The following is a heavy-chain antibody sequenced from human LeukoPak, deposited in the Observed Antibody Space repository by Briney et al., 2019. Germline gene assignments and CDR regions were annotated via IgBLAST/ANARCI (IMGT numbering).Heavy chain of an antibody. CDR3: ARAARVLRYFDWFAYYYYYYMDV. V-gene: IGHV4-39*07. Sequence: KSSETLSLTCTVSGVSISSSNSYWGWIRQPPGKGLEWIGEINHSGSTDYNPSLKSRVTISVDTSKNQFSLKLSSVTAADTAVYYCARAARVLRYFDWFAYYYYYYMDVWGKGTTVTISS. J-gene: IGHJ6*03. CDR2: INHSGST. CDR1: GVSISSSNSY. D-gene: IGHD3-9*01.